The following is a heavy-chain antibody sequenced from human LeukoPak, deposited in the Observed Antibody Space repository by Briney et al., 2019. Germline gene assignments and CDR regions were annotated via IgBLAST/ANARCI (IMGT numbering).Heavy chain of an antibody. CDR1: GGSFSGYY. Sequence: SETLSLTCAVYGGSFSGYYWSWILQPPGKGLEWIGEINHSGSTNYDPSLKSRVTILLHTSKNHFSLNLSSVTAADTAVYYCARRPRGVIIKSWFDSWGQGTLVTVSS. D-gene: IGHD3-10*01. J-gene: IGHJ5*01. V-gene: IGHV4-34*01. CDR3: ARRPRGVIIKSWFDS. CDR2: INHSGST.